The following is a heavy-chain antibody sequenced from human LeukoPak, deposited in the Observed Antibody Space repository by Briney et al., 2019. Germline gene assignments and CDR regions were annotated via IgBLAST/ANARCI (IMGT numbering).Heavy chain of an antibody. V-gene: IGHV3-23*01. CDR1: GITLSNYG. Sequence: GGPLRLSCAVSGITLSNYGMSWVRQAPGKGLEWVAGISGSGGSTNYADSVKGRFTISRDNPKNTLFLQMKSLRAEDTAVYFCAKRGVVIRVILVGFHKEAYYFDSWGQGALVTVSS. CDR3: AKRGVVIRVILVGFHKEAYYFDS. CDR2: ISGSGGST. J-gene: IGHJ4*02. D-gene: IGHD3-22*01.